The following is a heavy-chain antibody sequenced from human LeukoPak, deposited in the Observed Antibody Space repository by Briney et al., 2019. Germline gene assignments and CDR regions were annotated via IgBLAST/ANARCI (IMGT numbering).Heavy chain of an antibody. Sequence: ASMKVSCKASGYAFTSYYMHWVRQAPGQGLEWMGIINPSGGSTSYAQKFQGRVTMTRDTSTSTVYMELSSLRSEDTAVYYCARSGGLQSYFDYWGQGTLVTVSS. CDR1: GYAFTSYY. CDR2: INPSGGST. J-gene: IGHJ4*02. V-gene: IGHV1-46*03. CDR3: ARSGGLQSYFDY. D-gene: IGHD4-11*01.